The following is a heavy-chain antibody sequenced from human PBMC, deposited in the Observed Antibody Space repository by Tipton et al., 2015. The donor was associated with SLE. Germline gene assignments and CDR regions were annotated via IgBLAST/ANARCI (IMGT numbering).Heavy chain of an antibody. CDR3: ARELHDSTGYRNWFAP. V-gene: IGHV4-59*01. Sequence: TLSLTCTLSGGSINAYSWSWIRQPPGRGLELIGYIYYNGNTNYNPSLKSRVTISINTSKTQFSLKLTSVTAADTAVYFCARELHDSTGYRNWFAPWGQGTLVTVSS. CDR2: IYYNGNT. J-gene: IGHJ5*02. D-gene: IGHD3-22*01. CDR1: GGSINAYS.